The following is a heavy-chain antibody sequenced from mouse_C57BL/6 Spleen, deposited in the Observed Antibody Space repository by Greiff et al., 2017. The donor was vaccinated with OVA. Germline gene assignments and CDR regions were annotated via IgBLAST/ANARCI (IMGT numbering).Heavy chain of an antibody. J-gene: IGHJ2*01. CDR1: GYAFTNYL. CDR3: ARGGYGYYFDY. CDR2: INPGSGGT. D-gene: IGHD1-2*01. V-gene: IGHV1-54*01. Sequence: QVQLQQSGAELVRPGTSVKVSCKASGYAFTNYLIEWVKQRPGQGLEWIGVINPGSGGTNYNEKFKGKATLTADKSSSTAYMQLSSLTSEDSAVYFCARGGYGYYFDYWGQGTTLTVSS.